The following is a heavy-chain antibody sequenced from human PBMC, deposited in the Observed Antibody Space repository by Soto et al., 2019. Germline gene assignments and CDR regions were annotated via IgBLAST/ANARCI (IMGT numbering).Heavy chain of an antibody. Sequence: EVQLVESGGGLVQPGGSLRLSCAASGFTVTSNFMSWVRQAPGKGLEWVSVTYSGGSTYYADSVKGRFTISRDNSKNTLYLQMNSLRAEDTAVYYCARDSYYDILTGQGRDAFDIWGQGTMVTVSS. CDR1: GFTVTSNF. CDR3: ARDSYYDILTGQGRDAFDI. J-gene: IGHJ3*02. D-gene: IGHD3-9*01. CDR2: TYSGGST. V-gene: IGHV3-66*01.